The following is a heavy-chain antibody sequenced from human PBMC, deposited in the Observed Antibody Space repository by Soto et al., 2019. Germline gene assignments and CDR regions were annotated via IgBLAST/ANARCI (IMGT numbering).Heavy chain of an antibody. V-gene: IGHV4-30-4*01. Sequence: SSETLSLTCTVSGGSISSGDYYWSWIRQPPGKGLEWIGYIYYSGSTYYNPSLKSRVTISVDTSKNQFSLKLSSVTAADTAVYYCARDGEETGTMRDNWFDPWGQGTLVTVSS. CDR1: GGSISSGDYY. CDR2: IYYSGST. CDR3: ARDGEETGTMRDNWFDP. D-gene: IGHD1-7*01. J-gene: IGHJ5*02.